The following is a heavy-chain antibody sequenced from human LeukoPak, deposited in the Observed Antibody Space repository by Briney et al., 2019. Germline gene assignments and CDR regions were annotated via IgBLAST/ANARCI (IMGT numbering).Heavy chain of an antibody. V-gene: IGHV3-30-3*01. D-gene: IGHD3-22*01. J-gene: IGHJ4*02. CDR3: PRDFNYYDSSGYYLDY. CDR2: ISYDGSNK. Sequence: GGSLRLSCAASGFTFSSYAMHWVRQAPGKGLEWVAVISYDGSNKYYADSVKGRFTISRDNSKNTLYLQMNSLRAGDTAVYYCPRDFNYYDSSGYYLDYWGQGTLVTVSS. CDR1: GFTFSSYA.